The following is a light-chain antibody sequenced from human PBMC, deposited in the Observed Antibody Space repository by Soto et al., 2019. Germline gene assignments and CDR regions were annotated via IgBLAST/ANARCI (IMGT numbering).Light chain of an antibody. CDR1: SSDVGGYNF. J-gene: IGLJ3*02. Sequence: QSALTQPASVSGSPGQSITIYCTGTSSDVGGYNFVSWYQQHPGNAPKLIIHEVLNRPSGVSSRFSGSKSGNTASLTISGLQAEDDEVYYCCSPSASIHWVCSGGTKLSDL. V-gene: IGLV2-14*03. CDR2: EVL. CDR3: CSPSASIHWV.